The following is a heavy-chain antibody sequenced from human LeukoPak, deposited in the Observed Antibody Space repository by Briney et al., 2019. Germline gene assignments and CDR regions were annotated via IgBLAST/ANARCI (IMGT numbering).Heavy chain of an antibody. CDR2: ISGSGGST. J-gene: IGHJ4*02. D-gene: IGHD5-18*01. V-gene: IGHV3-23*01. Sequence: GGSLRLSCAASGFTFSSYGMSWVRQAPGKGLEWVSSISGSGGSTYYADSVKGRFTISRDNSKNTLYLQMNSLRAEDTAVYYCAKIPSSYGLSPYFDYWGQGTLVTVSS. CDR1: GFTFSSYG. CDR3: AKIPSSYGLSPYFDY.